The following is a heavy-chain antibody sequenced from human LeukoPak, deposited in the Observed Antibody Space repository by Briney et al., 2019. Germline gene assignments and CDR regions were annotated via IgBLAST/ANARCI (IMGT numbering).Heavy chain of an antibody. J-gene: IGHJ4*02. CDR1: GYTFTGYY. V-gene: IGHV1-2*02. D-gene: IGHD6-19*01. Sequence: ASVKVSCKASGYTFTGYYMHWVRQAPGQGLEWMGWINPNTGGTNYAQKFQGRVTKTRDTTISTAYMELSRLTSDDTAVYYCASYPRYSSSPPFDYWGQGTLVIVSS. CDR2: INPNTGGT. CDR3: ASYPRYSSSPPFDY.